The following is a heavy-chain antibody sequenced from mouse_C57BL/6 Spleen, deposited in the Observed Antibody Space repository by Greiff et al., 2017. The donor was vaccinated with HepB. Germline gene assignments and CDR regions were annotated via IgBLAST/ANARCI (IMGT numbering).Heavy chain of an antibody. CDR2: INPNNGGT. Sequence: EVQGVESGPELVKPGASVKMSCKASGYTFTDYNMHWVKQSHGKSLEWIGYINPNNGGTSYNQKFKGKATLTVNKSSSTAYMELRSLTSEDSAVYYCARRGYGSSLVGYFDVWGTGTTVTVSS. D-gene: IGHD1-1*01. CDR1: GYTFTDYN. J-gene: IGHJ1*03. V-gene: IGHV1-22*01. CDR3: ARRGYGSSLVGYFDV.